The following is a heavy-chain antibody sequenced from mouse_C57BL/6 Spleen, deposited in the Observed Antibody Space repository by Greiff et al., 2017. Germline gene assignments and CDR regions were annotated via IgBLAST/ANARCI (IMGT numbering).Heavy chain of an antibody. Sequence: VQLQQSGPELVKPGASVKISCKASGYAFSSSWMNWVKQRPGKGLEWIGRIYPGDGDTNYNGKFKGKATLTADKSSSTAYMQLSSLTSEDSAVYFCARDDYYGSSLKYYAMDYWGQGTSVTVSS. D-gene: IGHD1-1*01. J-gene: IGHJ4*01. CDR2: IYPGDGDT. CDR3: ARDDYYGSSLKYYAMDY. V-gene: IGHV1-82*01. CDR1: GYAFSSSW.